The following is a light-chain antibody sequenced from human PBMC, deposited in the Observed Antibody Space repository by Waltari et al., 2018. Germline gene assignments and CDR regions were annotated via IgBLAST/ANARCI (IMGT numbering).Light chain of an antibody. V-gene: IGKV3-15*01. CDR1: QSVSSN. CDR3: QQYNNWPALT. CDR2: GAS. J-gene: IGKJ4*01. Sequence: EIVMTQSPATLSVSPGERATLSCRASQSVSSNVAWYQQQPGQAPSLLIYGASTRATGIPARFSGSGSGTEFTLTISSLQSEDFAVYYCQQYNNWPALTFGGGTKVEIK.